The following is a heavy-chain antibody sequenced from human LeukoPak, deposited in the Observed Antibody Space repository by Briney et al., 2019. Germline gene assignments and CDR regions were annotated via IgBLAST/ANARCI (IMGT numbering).Heavy chain of an antibody. CDR1: GYTFTSYY. Sequence: GASVTVSCKASGYTFTSYYMHWVRQAPGQGLEWMGIINPSGGSTSYAQKFQGRVTMTRDMSTSTVYMELSSLRSEDTAVYYCAREPFDITGTGFNWFDPWGQGTLVTVSS. CDR3: AREPFDITGTGFNWFDP. D-gene: IGHD1-7*01. J-gene: IGHJ5*02. V-gene: IGHV1-46*01. CDR2: INPSGGST.